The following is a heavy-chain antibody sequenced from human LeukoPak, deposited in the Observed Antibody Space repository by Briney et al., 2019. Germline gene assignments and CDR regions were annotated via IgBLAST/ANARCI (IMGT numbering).Heavy chain of an antibody. V-gene: IGHV1-18*01. D-gene: IGHD1-26*01. Sequence: ASVKVSCTSSGYTFTSYGISWVRQAPGQGLKWMGWISAYNGITNYAQKLQGRVTMTTDTSTSTAYMELRSLRSDDTAVYYCASSVGAAVDWGQGTLVTVSS. CDR3: ASSVGAAVD. CDR2: ISAYNGIT. CDR1: GYTFTSYG. J-gene: IGHJ4*02.